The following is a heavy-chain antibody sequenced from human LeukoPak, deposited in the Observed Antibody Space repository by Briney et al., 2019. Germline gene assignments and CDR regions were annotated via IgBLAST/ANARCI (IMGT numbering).Heavy chain of an antibody. CDR1: GGSISSYY. Sequence: SETLSLTCTVSGGSISSYYWSWIRQPAGKGLEWIGRIYTSGSTNYNPSLKSRVTMSVDTSKNQFSLKLSSVTAADTAVYYCARVAAAAGTNWFDPWGQGTLVTASS. CDR3: ARVAAAAGTNWFDP. D-gene: IGHD6-13*01. CDR2: IYTSGST. J-gene: IGHJ5*02. V-gene: IGHV4-4*07.